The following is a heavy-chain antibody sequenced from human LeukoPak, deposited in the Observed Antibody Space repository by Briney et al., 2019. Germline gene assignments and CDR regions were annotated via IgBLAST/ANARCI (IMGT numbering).Heavy chain of an antibody. V-gene: IGHV4-34*01. CDR2: IYHSGST. D-gene: IGHD2-2*01. CDR1: GGSFSGYY. J-gene: IGHJ4*02. CDR3: AVEYCSSTSCFDY. Sequence: SETLSLTCAVYGGSFSGYYWSWIRQPPGKGLEWIGEIYHSGSTNYNPSLKSRVTISVDTSKNQFSLKLSSVTAADTAVYYCAVEYCSSTSCFDYWGQGTLVTVSS.